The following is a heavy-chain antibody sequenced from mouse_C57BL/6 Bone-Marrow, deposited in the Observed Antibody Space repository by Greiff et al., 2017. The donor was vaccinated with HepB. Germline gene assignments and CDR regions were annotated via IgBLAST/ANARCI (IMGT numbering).Heavy chain of an antibody. Sequence: VQLQQSGTVLARPGASVKISCKTSGYTFTSYWMHWVKQRPGQGLEWIGAIYPGNSDTSYNQKFKGKAKLTAVTSASTAYMELSSLTNEDSAVYYCTRCLTYYGSSYAWFAYWGQGTLVTVSA. J-gene: IGHJ3*01. CDR2: IYPGNSDT. CDR3: TRCLTYYGSSYAWFAY. D-gene: IGHD1-1*01. CDR1: GYTFTSYW. V-gene: IGHV1-5*01.